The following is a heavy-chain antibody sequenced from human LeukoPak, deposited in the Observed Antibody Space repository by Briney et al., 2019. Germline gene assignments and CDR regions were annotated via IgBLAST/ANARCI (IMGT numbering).Heavy chain of an antibody. J-gene: IGHJ5*02. V-gene: IGHV1-2*02. CDR2: INPNSGGT. CDR1: GYTFTDYY. D-gene: IGHD3-10*01. CDR3: ARVCTMVRGVIECWFDP. Sequence: ASVKVSCKASGYTFTDYYMHWVRQAPGQGLEWMGWINPNSGGTNYAQKFQGRVTMTRDTSISTAYMELSRLRSDDTAVYYCARVCTMVRGVIECWFDPWGQGTLVTVSS.